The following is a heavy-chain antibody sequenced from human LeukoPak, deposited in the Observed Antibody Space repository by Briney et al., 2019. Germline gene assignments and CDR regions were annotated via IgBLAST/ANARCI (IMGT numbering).Heavy chain of an antibody. D-gene: IGHD1-26*01. J-gene: IGHJ4*02. CDR2: ITTSSSYM. CDR3: ARAYSGSYFDY. CDR1: GFTFSAYN. Sequence: GGSLRLSCAASGFTFSAYNTNWVRRTPGKGLEWVSSITTSSSYMFYADSVRGRFTISRDNAENSLYLQMNSLRAEDTAVYYCARAYSGSYFDYWGQGTLVTVSS. V-gene: IGHV3-21*01.